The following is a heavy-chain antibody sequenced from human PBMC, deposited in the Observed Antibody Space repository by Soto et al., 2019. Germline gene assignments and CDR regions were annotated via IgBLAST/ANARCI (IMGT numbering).Heavy chain of an antibody. CDR3: ARLGDRLIYYYMDV. D-gene: IGHD3-16*01. CDR1: GGPISSSNHY. J-gene: IGHJ6*03. Sequence: QLQLQESGPGLVKPAETLSVTCTVSGGPISSSNHYWGWIRQPPGKGLEWIGSIYYIGSTYYNPSVQSRVTISVDTSKNQFSLKVRSVTAADTAVYFCARLGDRLIYYYMDVWGKGTTVTVSS. V-gene: IGHV4-39*01. CDR2: IYYIGST.